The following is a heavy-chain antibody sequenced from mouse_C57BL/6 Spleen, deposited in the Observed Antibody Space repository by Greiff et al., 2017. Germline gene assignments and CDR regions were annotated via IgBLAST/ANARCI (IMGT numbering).Heavy chain of an antibody. J-gene: IGHJ2*01. D-gene: IGHD2-4*01. CDR1: GFNIKNTY. CDR2: IDPANGNT. CDR3: ARGEGYYDYDEGYFDY. V-gene: IGHV14-3*01. Sequence: EVQLQQSVAELVRPGASVKLSCTASGFNIKNTYMHWVKQRPEQGLEWIGRIDPANGNTKYAPKFQGKATITADTSSNTAYLQLSSLTSEDTAIYYCARGEGYYDYDEGYFDYWGQGTTLTVSS.